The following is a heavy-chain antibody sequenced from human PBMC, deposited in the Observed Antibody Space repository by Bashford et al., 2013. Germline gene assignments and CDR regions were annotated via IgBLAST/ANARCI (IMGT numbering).Heavy chain of an antibody. J-gene: IGHJ4*02. CDR3: ARASPLVGATSPSDY. V-gene: IGHV1-2*02. Sequence: VASVKVSCKASGYTFTGYYMHWVRQAPGQGLEWMGWINPNSGGTKYAQKFQGRVTMTRDTSISTAYMELSRLISDDTAVYYCARASPLVGATSPSDYWGQGTLVTVSS. CDR1: GYTFTGYY. CDR2: INPNSGGT. D-gene: IGHD1-26*01.